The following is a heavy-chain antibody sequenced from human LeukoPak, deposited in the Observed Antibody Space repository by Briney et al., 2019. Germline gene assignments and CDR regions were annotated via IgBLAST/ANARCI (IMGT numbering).Heavy chain of an antibody. D-gene: IGHD3-9*01. J-gene: IGHJ4*02. CDR1: GYSFTSYW. CDR2: IHPGDSDT. CDR3: ARGVGILTGYSHFDY. V-gene: IGHV5-51*01. Sequence: GESLKTSCKGSGYSFTSYWIGWVRQMPGKGLEWMGIIHPGDSDTRYSPSFQGQVTISADKSISTAYLQWSSLKASDTAMYYCARGVGILTGYSHFDYWGQGTLVTVSS.